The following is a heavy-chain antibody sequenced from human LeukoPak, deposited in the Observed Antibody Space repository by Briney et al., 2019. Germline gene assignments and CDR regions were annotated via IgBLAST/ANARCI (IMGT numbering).Heavy chain of an antibody. J-gene: IGHJ3*02. CDR2: IYYSGST. CDR3: ARDYSAGHGAHAFDI. Sequence: SETLSLTCTVSGGSISSGDYYWSWIRQPQGKGLEWIGYIYYSGSTYYNPSLKSRVTISVDTSKNQFSLKLSSVTAADTAVYYCARDYSAGHGAHAFDIWGQGTMVTVSS. V-gene: IGHV4-30-4*08. CDR1: GGSISSGDYY. D-gene: IGHD6-13*01.